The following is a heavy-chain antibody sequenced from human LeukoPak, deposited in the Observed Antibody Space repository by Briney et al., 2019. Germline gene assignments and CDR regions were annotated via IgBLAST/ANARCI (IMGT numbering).Heavy chain of an antibody. J-gene: IGHJ3*02. Sequence: ASVKVSCKASGYTFTGYYMHWVRQAPGQGLEWMGRINPNSGGTNYAQKFQGRVTMTRDTSISTAYMELSRLRSDDTAVYYCARDDYYDSSGHLFDIWGQGTMDTVSS. V-gene: IGHV1-2*06. CDR2: INPNSGGT. D-gene: IGHD3-22*01. CDR1: GYTFTGYY. CDR3: ARDDYYDSSGHLFDI.